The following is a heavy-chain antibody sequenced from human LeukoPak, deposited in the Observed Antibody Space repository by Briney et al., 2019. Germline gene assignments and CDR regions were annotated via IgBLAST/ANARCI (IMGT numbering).Heavy chain of an antibody. D-gene: IGHD6-13*01. V-gene: IGHV3-74*01. Sequence: GGSLRLSCAASGFTFSSYWMHWVRQAPGKGLVWVSRINSDGRSTTFADSVKGRFTMSRDNDKNTLYLQMNSLRAEDTAVYYCARECESSSTCFYWGQGALVTVSS. CDR3: ARECESSSTCFY. CDR1: GFTFSSYW. J-gene: IGHJ4*02. CDR2: INSDGRST.